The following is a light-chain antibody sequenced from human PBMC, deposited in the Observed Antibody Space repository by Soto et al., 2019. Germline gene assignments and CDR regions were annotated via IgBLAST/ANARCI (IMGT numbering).Light chain of an antibody. V-gene: IGLV2-8*01. CDR3: SSYAGSNNL. CDR1: SSDVGGYNY. Sequence: QSALTQPPSASGSPGQSVTISCTGTSSDVGGYNYVSWYQQHPGKAPKLMIYEVTKRPSGVPDRFSGSKSGNTASLTVSGLQAEDEADYYRSSYAGSNNLFGGGTKLTVL. J-gene: IGLJ2*01. CDR2: EVT.